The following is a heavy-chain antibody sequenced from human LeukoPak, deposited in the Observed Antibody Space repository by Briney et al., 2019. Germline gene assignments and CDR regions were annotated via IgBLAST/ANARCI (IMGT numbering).Heavy chain of an antibody. Sequence: GGSLRLSCAASGFTFSSYSMKWVRQAPGKGLEWVSYISNSSSTIYYADSVKGRFTISRDNAKNSLYLQMNSLRAEDTAVYYCARGVPGAIGYFQHWGQRTLVTVSS. J-gene: IGHJ1*01. CDR2: ISNSSSTI. D-gene: IGHD4/OR15-4a*01. CDR1: GFTFSSYS. CDR3: ARGVPGAIGYFQH. V-gene: IGHV3-48*01.